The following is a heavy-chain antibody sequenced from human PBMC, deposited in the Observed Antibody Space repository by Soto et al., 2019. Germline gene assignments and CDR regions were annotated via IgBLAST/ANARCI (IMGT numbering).Heavy chain of an antibody. Sequence: QVQLVQSGAEVKKPGASVKVSCKASGYTFTNYDINWVRQATGQGLEWMGWMNPKSGNTGYAQQFQGRGTMTRSTSINTAYMELSSLRSEDTAVYYCVRVYGEIDYWGQGTLVTVSS. D-gene: IGHD4-17*01. V-gene: IGHV1-8*01. CDR2: MNPKSGNT. CDR1: GYTFTNYD. CDR3: VRVYGEIDY. J-gene: IGHJ4*02.